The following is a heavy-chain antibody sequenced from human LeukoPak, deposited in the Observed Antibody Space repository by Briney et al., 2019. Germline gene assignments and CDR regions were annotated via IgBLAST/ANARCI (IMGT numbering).Heavy chain of an antibody. V-gene: IGHV1-8*03. D-gene: IGHD4-17*01. CDR3: ARATVTTFNWFDP. J-gene: IGHJ5*02. CDR2: MNPNSGNT. Sequence: GASVKVSCKASGYTFTSYDINWVRQAIGQGLEWMGWMNPNSGNTGYAQKFQGRVTITRNTSISTAYMELSSLRSEDTAVYYCARATVTTFNWFDPWGQGTVVTVSS. CDR1: GYTFTSYD.